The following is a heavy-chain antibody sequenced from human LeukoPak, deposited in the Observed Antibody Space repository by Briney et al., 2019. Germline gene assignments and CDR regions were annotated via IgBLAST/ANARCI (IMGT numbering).Heavy chain of an antibody. CDR2: IYPGDSDT. D-gene: IGHD6-13*01. CDR1: GYSFTSYW. Sequence: GESLKISCKGSGYSFTSYWIGWVRQMPGKGLEWMGIIYPGDSDTRYSPSFQGQVTISGDKSISTAYLQWSSLKASDTAMYYCARRLPSYSSSWYWFDPWGQGTLVTVSS. CDR3: ARRLPSYSSSWYWFDP. J-gene: IGHJ5*02. V-gene: IGHV5-51*01.